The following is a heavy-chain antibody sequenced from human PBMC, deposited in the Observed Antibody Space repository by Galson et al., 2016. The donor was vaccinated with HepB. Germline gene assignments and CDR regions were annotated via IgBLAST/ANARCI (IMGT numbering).Heavy chain of an antibody. Sequence: SLRLSCAASGFSIRKYWMQWVCLVPGKGLEWVASISDDGGKTYHVNSVKGRFTISRDTAKNSLYLQMNSLRAEDTAVYFCARVITFYDLMDCWGQGAVVTVSS. CDR1: GFSIRKYW. CDR2: ISDDGGKT. V-gene: IGHV3-7*03. D-gene: IGHD3-3*01. J-gene: IGHJ4*02. CDR3: ARVITFYDLMDC.